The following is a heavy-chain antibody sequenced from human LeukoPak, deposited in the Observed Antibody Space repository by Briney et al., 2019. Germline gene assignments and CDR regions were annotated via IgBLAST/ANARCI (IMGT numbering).Heavy chain of an antibody. Sequence: PSETLSLTCAVYGGSFSGYYWSWIRQPPGKGLEWIGEINHSGSTNYNPSLKSRVTISVDTSKNQFSLKLSSVTAADTAVYYCARGVRRYCSSTSCYAPHYYYYYMDVWGKGTTVIVSS. V-gene: IGHV4-34*01. J-gene: IGHJ6*03. CDR3: ARGVRRYCSSTSCYAPHYYYYYMDV. D-gene: IGHD2-2*01. CDR1: GGSFSGYY. CDR2: INHSGST.